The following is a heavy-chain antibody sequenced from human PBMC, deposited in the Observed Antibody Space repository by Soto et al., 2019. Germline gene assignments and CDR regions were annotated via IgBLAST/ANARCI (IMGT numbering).Heavy chain of an antibody. CDR3: AKMGGYYYDSLTDS. V-gene: IGHV3-23*01. J-gene: IGHJ4*02. CDR1: GFSFSNYA. Sequence: EVQLLESGGGLVQPGGSLRLSCAASGFSFSNYAMSWVRQAPGKGLEWVSSLSGRGGTTNYADAVRGRLTISRDNSNNTLFLQMNSLRAEDTAVYYCAKMGGYYYDSLTDSWGRGTLVTVSS. D-gene: IGHD3-22*01. CDR2: LSGRGGTT.